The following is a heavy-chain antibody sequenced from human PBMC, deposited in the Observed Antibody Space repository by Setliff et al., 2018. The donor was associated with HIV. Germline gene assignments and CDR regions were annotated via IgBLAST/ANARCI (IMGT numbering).Heavy chain of an antibody. Sequence: PSETLSLTCTVSGGSIGVDCWSWIRQPPGKGLEWIGYIYSNGITRYNPSLKSRVTISLDTSKIEFSLTLKSVTAADTAIYYCARERDDSGDYLSLFVHWGQGALVTVSS. J-gene: IGHJ4*02. CDR3: ARERDDSGDYLSLFVH. CDR1: GGSIGVDC. CDR2: IYSNGIT. D-gene: IGHD4-17*01. V-gene: IGHV4-4*09.